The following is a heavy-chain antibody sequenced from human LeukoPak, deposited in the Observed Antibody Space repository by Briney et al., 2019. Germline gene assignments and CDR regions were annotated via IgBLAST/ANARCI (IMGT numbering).Heavy chain of an antibody. J-gene: IGHJ4*02. CDR2: IRSKAYGGTT. CDR3: SRMIYCSGGSCSSDF. CDR1: GFTFGDYA. V-gene: IGHV3-49*04. Sequence: TGGSLRLSCTASGFTFGDYAMTWVRQAPGKGLEWVGFIRSKAYGGTTEYAASVKGRFTISRDDSKSIANLQMNSLGTEDTAVYFCSRMIYCSGGSCSSDFGGQGTLVTVSS. D-gene: IGHD2-15*01.